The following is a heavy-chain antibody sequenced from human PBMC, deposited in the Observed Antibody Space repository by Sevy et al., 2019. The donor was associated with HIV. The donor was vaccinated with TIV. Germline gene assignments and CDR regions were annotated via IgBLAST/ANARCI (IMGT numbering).Heavy chain of an antibody. Sequence: SETLSLTCTVSGGSISAYYWSWIRQPPGKGLEYLGYIYYTGSTNYNPSLKSRFTISLDTSKNQFSLKLSSVTAADTAVYYCARAPPVRSGDDSLNWFDPWGQGTLVTVSS. V-gene: IGHV4-59*01. CDR2: IYYTGST. CDR3: ARAPPVRSGDDSLNWFDP. D-gene: IGHD5-12*01. CDR1: GGSISAYY. J-gene: IGHJ5*02.